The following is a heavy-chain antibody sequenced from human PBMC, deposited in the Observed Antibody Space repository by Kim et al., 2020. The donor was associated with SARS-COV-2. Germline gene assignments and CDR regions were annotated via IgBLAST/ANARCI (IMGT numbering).Heavy chain of an antibody. CDR3: ARFIVAFTMVRGVIRPPDY. Sequence: SETLSLTRTVSGGSISSGGYYWSWIRQHPGKGLEWIGYIYYSGSTYYNPSLKSRVTISVDTSKNQFSLKLSSVTAADTAVYYCARFIVAFTMVRGVIRPPDYWGQGTLVTVSS. CDR1: GGSISSGGYY. CDR2: IYYSGST. V-gene: IGHV4-31*03. J-gene: IGHJ4*02. D-gene: IGHD3-10*01.